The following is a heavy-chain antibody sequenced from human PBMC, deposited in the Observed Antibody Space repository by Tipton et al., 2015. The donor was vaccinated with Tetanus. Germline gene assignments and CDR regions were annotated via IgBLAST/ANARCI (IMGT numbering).Heavy chain of an antibody. D-gene: IGHD3-3*01. CDR3: ARHQSGYSTPFDY. CDR1: GGSIRGGTFY. CDR2: IYESGDT. V-gene: IGHV4-39*01. Sequence: LRLSCTVSGGSIRGGTFYWGWIRQPPGKGLEWIGSIYESGDTYYIPSLKSRVTISVDASKNQFSLNLNSMAAADTGVYYCARHQSGYSTPFDYWGQGNLVTVSS. J-gene: IGHJ4*02.